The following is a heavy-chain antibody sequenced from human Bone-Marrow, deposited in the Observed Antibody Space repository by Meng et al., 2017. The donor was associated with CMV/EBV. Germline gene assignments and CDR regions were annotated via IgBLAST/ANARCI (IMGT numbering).Heavy chain of an antibody. J-gene: IGHJ3*02. Sequence: GESLKISCVVSGLTLSSHAMSWVRQTPGKRLERVSYITPSGDFTLYPDSVKGRFTISRDNSKNTLYLQMNSLRAEDTAVYYCARDSGPDYDILTGYHTDAFDIWGQGTMVTVSS. CDR1: GLTLSSHA. CDR3: ARDSGPDYDILTGYHTDAFDI. D-gene: IGHD3-9*01. V-gene: IGHV3-23*01. CDR2: ITPSGDFT.